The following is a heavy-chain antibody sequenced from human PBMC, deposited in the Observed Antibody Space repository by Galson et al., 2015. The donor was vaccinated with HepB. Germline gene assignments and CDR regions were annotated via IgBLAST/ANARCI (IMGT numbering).Heavy chain of an antibody. D-gene: IGHD4-11*01. J-gene: IGHJ4*02. CDR1: GFTLSSYG. CDR2: ISYDGSNK. V-gene: IGHV3-30*18. CDR3: AKDDHYSNYVGLDY. Sequence: SLRLSCAASGFTLSSYGMHWVRQAPGKGLEWVAVISYDGSNKYYADSVKGRFTISRDNSKNTLYLQMNSLRAEDTAVYYCAKDDHYSNYVGLDYWGQGTLVTVSS.